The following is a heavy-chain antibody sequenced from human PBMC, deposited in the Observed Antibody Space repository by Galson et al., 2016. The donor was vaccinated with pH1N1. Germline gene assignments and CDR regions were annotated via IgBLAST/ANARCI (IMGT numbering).Heavy chain of an antibody. CDR3: ARGSGYSGTYGNAFDI. V-gene: IGHV1-69*13. CDR2: IIGMFGTT. J-gene: IGHJ3*02. CDR1: GGTFSSHA. Sequence: SVKVSCKASGGTFSSHAISWVRQAPGQGLEWMGGIIGMFGTTNYAQKFQSRVTITADEFTSTAYMELNNLRSEDTAVYYCARGSGYSGTYGNAFDIWGQGTMVTVSS. D-gene: IGHD1-26*01.